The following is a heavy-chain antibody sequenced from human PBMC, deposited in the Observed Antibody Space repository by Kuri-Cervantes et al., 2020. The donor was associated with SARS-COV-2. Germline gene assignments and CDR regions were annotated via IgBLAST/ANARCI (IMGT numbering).Heavy chain of an antibody. J-gene: IGHJ4*02. CDR2: LDHSGKA. CDR1: GGSLNNFY. V-gene: IGHV4-34*01. D-gene: IGHD3-3*01. CDR3: VGIWSNYRFDY. Sequence: GSLRLSCAVYGGSLNNFYWSWIRQSPGKGPEWIGELDHSGKANYNPSLKSRVTISVDKSKNQFSLKLTSVTAADTAVYFCVGIWSNYRFDYWGQGTLVTVSS.